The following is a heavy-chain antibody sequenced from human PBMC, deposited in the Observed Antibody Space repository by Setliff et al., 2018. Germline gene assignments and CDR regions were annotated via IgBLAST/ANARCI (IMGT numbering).Heavy chain of an antibody. CDR3: SRLVRYCTTTSCQRLSGDEY. J-gene: IGHJ4*02. CDR1: GYTFNNYG. V-gene: IGHV1-18*01. CDR2: VTIYNGNT. Sequence: ASVKVSCKASGYTFNNYGVAWVRQAPGQGLDWMGWVTIYNGNTKYAQNLQGRLTLTTDRSTSTVYMELGSLTTDDTAVYYCSRLVRYCTTTSCQRLSGDEYWGQGTVVTVSS. D-gene: IGHD2-2*01.